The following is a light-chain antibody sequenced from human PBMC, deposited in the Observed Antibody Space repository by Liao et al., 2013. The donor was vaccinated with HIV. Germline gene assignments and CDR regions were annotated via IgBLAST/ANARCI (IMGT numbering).Light chain of an antibody. CDR3: QVWDASTDHHWV. J-gene: IGLJ3*02. V-gene: IGLV3-21*04. Sequence: SYELTQPPSVSVAPGKTARITCGGNNIGSKSVHWYQQKPGQSPVLVIYQDSKRPSGIPERFSGSNSGDTATLTISKVEAGDEADYYCQVWDASTDHHWVFGGGTKLTVL. CDR1: NIGSKS. CDR2: QDS.